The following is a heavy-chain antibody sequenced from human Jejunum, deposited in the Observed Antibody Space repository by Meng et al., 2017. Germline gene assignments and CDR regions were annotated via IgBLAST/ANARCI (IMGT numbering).Heavy chain of an antibody. V-gene: IGHV7-4-1*02. CDR3: TRDGYSDCSSTSCFDY. Sequence: QVQVVQSWSELKKPGASVKVSCKASGYTFSHYAINWLRQAPGQGLEWMGWIDTNTGNPMYAQGFIGRVVFSLDTSVSTAYLQISSLKADDTAVYYCTRDGYSDCSSTSCFDYWGQGTLVTVSS. D-gene: IGHD2-2*01. J-gene: IGHJ4*02. CDR1: GYTFSHYA. CDR2: IDTNTGNP.